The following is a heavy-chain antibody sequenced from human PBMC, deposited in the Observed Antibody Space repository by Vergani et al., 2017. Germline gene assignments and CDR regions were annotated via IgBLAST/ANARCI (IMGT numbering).Heavy chain of an antibody. CDR1: GGSFSGYY. CDR2: INHSGST. D-gene: IGHD3-22*01. CDR3: ARDKTTYYYDSSGYYYYYYGMDV. Sequence: QVQLQQWGAGLLKPSETLSLTCAVYGGSFSGYYWSWIRQPPGKGLEWIGEINHSGSTNYNPSLKSRVTISVDTSKNQFSLKLSSVTAADTAVYYCARDKTTYYYDSSGYYYYYYGMDVWGQGP. J-gene: IGHJ6*02. V-gene: IGHV4-34*01.